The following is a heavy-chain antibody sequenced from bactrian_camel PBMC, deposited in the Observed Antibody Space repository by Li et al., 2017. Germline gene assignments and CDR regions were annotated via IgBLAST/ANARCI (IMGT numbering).Heavy chain of an antibody. Sequence: VQLVESGGGSVQAGGSLRLSCAVSGYPYLRKSLGWFRQKAGKEREGVAMIDGDGRTTFADSVKGRFSIPEDNANNIHYIQMDSLRPEDSAMYYCAAGPADLSDLALNLDPDEYNYRGQGTQVTVS. J-gene: IGHJ4*01. CDR1: GYPYLRKS. CDR3: AAGPADLSDLALNLDPDEYNY. CDR2: MIDGDGRT. D-gene: IGHD1*01. V-gene: IGHV3S44*01.